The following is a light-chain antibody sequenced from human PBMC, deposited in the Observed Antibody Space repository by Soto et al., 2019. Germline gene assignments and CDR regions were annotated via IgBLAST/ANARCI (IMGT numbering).Light chain of an antibody. V-gene: IGKV3-20*01. CDR1: QSVSSNY. CDR2: GAS. Sequence: DNVLTQSPGTLALSPGERATLSCRASQSVSSNYLAWYQQKPGQAPRLLIYGASTRANGVPDRFSGSGSGTDFTLTISRLEPEDFAVYHCQQYGSLSWTFGQGTKVEIK. CDR3: QQYGSLSWT. J-gene: IGKJ1*01.